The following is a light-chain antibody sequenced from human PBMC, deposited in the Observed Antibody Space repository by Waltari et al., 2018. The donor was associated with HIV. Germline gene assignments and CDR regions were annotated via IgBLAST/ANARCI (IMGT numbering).Light chain of an antibody. CDR3: QQSYSTPRT. J-gene: IGKJ1*01. Sequence: DIQMTQSPSSLSASVGDRVSISCRASQSLSSHLSWYQQKPGKAPELLIYAAASLQSGVPSRFSGSGSETDFTLTISSLQPEDFATYYCQQSYSTPRTFGQGTKVEI. CDR1: QSLSSH. V-gene: IGKV1-39*01. CDR2: AAA.